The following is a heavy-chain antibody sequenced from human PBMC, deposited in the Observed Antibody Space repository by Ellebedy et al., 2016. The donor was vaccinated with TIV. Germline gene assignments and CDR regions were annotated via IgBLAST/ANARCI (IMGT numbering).Heavy chain of an antibody. D-gene: IGHD3-16*01. CDR3: ARDAPFMIRGSVVDY. CDR1: GFTFTTYG. Sequence: GGSLRLSCETSGFTFTTYGIQWVRQAPGRGLEWVGVIWYDGSETYYGDSVEGRFTISRDKSKSTVFLHMDNLRAEETAVYYCARDAPFMIRGSVVDYWGQGTLVTVSS. J-gene: IGHJ4*02. V-gene: IGHV3-33*01. CDR2: IWYDGSET.